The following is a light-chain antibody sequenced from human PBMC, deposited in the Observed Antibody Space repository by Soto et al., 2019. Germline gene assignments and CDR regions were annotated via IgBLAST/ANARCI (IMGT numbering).Light chain of an antibody. CDR2: DVS. J-gene: IGLJ1*01. CDR1: SSDIGGYNY. V-gene: IGLV2-11*01. CDR3: CSYAGTTHV. Sequence: QSALTRHPSVSGSPGQSVTISCTGTSSDIGGYNYVSWYQQLPGKAPKLMIYDVSKRPSGVPDRFSGSNSGNTASLTISGLQAEDEADYYCCSYAGTTHVFGTGTKLTVL.